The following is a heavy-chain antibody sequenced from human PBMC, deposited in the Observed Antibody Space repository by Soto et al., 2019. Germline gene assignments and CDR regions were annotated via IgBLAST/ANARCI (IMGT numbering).Heavy chain of an antibody. CDR3: AREAVAGTEVDY. Sequence: PGGSLRLSCAASGFTFSIYWMHWVRQAPGKGLVWVSRINSDGSSTSYADSVKGRFTISRDNAKNTLYLQMNSLRAEDTAVYYCAREAVAGTEVDYWGQGTLVTVSS. D-gene: IGHD6-19*01. V-gene: IGHV3-74*01. J-gene: IGHJ4*02. CDR1: GFTFSIYW. CDR2: INSDGSST.